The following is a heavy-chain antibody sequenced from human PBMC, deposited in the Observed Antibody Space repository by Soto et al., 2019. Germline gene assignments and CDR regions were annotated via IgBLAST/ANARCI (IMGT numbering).Heavy chain of an antibody. V-gene: IGHV3-7*01. J-gene: IGHJ4*02. D-gene: IGHD2-2*01. CDR1: GFTFSTYW. Sequence: GGSLRLSCADSGFTFSTYWMNWVRQAPGKGLEWVANIKQDESEKYYVDSVKGRFTISRDNAKNSLYLQINSLRAEDTAVYYCARYRGSSTSSYPRFDYWGQGTLVTVSS. CDR2: IKQDESEK. CDR3: ARYRGSSTSSYPRFDY.